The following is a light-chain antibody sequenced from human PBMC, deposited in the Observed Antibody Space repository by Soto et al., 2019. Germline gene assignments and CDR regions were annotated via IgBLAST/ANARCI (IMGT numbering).Light chain of an antibody. V-gene: IGKV2-30*02. Sequence: DVVMTQSPPPLPVTLGQPASISCRSSQSLVHSDGNTYLSWFQQRPGQSPRRLIYEVSKRDSGVPDRFSGSGSGTDFTLKISRVEAEDVGVYYCTQGTHWPPYTFGQGTKLEIK. CDR2: EVS. CDR1: QSLVHSDGNTY. CDR3: TQGTHWPPYT. J-gene: IGKJ2*01.